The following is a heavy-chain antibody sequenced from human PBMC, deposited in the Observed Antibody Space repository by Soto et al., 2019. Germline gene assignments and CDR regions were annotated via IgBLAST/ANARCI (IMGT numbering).Heavy chain of an antibody. Sequence: SETLSLTCTVSGVSISSYYWSWIRQPPGKGLEWIGYIYYSGSTNYNPSLKSRVTISVDTSKNQFSLKLSSVTAADTAVYYCARTTYYCSGGSCTYFDYWGQGTLVTVSS. J-gene: IGHJ4*02. D-gene: IGHD2-15*01. CDR1: GVSISSYY. CDR3: ARTTYYCSGGSCTYFDY. V-gene: IGHV4-59*01. CDR2: IYYSGST.